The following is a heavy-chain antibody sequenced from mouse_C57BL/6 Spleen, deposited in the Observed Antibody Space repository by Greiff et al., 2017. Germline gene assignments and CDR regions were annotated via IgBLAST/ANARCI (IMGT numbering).Heavy chain of an antibody. Sequence: QVQLQQSGAELVKPGASVKISCKASGYAFSSYWMNWVKQRPGQGLEWIGQIYPGDGDTNYNGKFKGKATLTADKSSSTAYMQLSSLTSEDSAVYFCARNRDPVVAMDYWGQRTSVSVSS. V-gene: IGHV1-80*01. CDR1: GYAFSSYW. CDR2: IYPGDGDT. CDR3: ARNRDPVVAMDY. D-gene: IGHD2-14*01. J-gene: IGHJ4*01.